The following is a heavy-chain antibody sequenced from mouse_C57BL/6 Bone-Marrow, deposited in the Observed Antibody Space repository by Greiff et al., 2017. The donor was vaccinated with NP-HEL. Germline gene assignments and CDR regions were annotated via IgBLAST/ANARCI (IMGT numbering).Heavy chain of an antibody. CDR3: ARKENGYYGFAY. Sequence: EVKLMASGGGLVQPGGSLKLSCAASGFTFSDYGMAWVRQAPRKGPEWVAFISNLAYSIYYADTVTGRFTISSENAKNTLYLEMSSLRSEDTAMYYCARKENGYYGFAYWGQGTLVTVSA. CDR2: ISNLAYSI. CDR1: GFTFSDYG. J-gene: IGHJ3*01. V-gene: IGHV5-15*01. D-gene: IGHD2-3*01.